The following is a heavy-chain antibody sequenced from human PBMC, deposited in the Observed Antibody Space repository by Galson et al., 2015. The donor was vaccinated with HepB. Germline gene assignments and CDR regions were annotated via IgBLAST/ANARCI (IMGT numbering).Heavy chain of an antibody. D-gene: IGHD2-21*01. Sequence: SLRLSCAASGFTFSSYSMNWVRQAPGKGLEWVSYISSSSSTIYYADSVKGRFTISRDNAKNSLYLQMNSLRAEDTAVYYCARDGEGHAFDIWGQGTMVTVSS. CDR1: GFTFSSYS. CDR2: ISSSSSTI. V-gene: IGHV3-48*01. J-gene: IGHJ3*02. CDR3: ARDGEGHAFDI.